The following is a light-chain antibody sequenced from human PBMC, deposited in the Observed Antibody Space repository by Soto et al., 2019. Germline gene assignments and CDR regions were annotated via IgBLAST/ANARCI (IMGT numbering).Light chain of an antibody. CDR1: SSNIGAGYV. CDR3: KAWDNSLNAHVV. V-gene: IGLV1-40*01. Sequence: QSVLTQPPSVSGAPGQRVTISCTGSSSNIGAGYVVHWYQQLPGTAPKLLIYGNSNRPSGLPDQFSGSKSGTSASLAITGLQSEDDSDYYCKAWDNSLNAHVVFGGGTKLTVL. J-gene: IGLJ2*01. CDR2: GNS.